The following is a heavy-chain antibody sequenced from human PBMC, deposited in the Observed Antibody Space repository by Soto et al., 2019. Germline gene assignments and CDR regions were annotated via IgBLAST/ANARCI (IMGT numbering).Heavy chain of an antibody. V-gene: IGHV4-30-2*01. Sequence: QVQLQESGSGLVKPSQTLVLTCTASGDSISRDGSSWSWLRQPPGKGLEWIGYIYHSGATYYNPSLKSRVTTSVDKSKNQFSLSLASVTAADTAVYYCAREMSYYFDSWGHGTLVTVSS. CDR1: GDSISRDGSS. J-gene: IGHJ4*01. CDR2: IYHSGAT. CDR3: AREMSYYFDS.